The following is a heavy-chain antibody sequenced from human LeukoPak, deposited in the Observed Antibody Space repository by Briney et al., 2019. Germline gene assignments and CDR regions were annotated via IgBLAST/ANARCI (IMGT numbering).Heavy chain of an antibody. V-gene: IGHV3-74*01. CDR1: GFTLSAYG. CDR2: INGDGSWT. J-gene: IGHJ4*02. D-gene: IGHD2-2*01. Sequence: PGGSLRLSCATSGFTLSAYGMHWVRQAPGKGLVWVSHINGDGSWTTYADSVKGRFTISKDNAKNTVYLQMNNLRAEDTAVYYCVSFYETYWGRGTLVTVSS. CDR3: VSFYETY.